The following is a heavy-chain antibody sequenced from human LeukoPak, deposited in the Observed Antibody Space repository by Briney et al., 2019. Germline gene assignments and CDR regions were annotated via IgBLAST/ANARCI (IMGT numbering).Heavy chain of an antibody. CDR1: GGSISSRNW. CDR2: IHQSGST. V-gene: IGHV4-4*02. CDR3: ARQRAVGPDY. J-gene: IGHJ4*02. D-gene: IGHD6-19*01. Sequence: PSGTLSLTCVVSGGSISSRNWWSWVRQPPGKGLEWIGEIHQSGSTNYNPSLKNRVTISVDTSKNQFSLRLSSVTAADTAVYYCARQRAVGPDYWGQGTLVTVSS.